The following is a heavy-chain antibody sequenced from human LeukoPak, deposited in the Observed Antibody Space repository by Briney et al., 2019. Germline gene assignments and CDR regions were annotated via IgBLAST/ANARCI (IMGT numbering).Heavy chain of an antibody. D-gene: IGHD2-2*02. V-gene: IGHV3-73*01. CDR1: GFTFSGSA. J-gene: IGHJ6*03. Sequence: PGGSLKLSCAASGFTFSGSAIHWVRQASGKGLEWIGRIRTKAKNYATAYAASMKVRFTISRDDSENTAYLQMNSLRAEDTAVYYCAKLRVDIVVVPAAISPPPEATYYYMDVWGKGTTVTVSS. CDR3: AKLRVDIVVVPAAISPPPEATYYYMDV. CDR2: IRTKAKNYAT.